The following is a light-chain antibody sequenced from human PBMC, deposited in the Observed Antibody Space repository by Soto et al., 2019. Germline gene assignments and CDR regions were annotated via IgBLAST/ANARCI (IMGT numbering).Light chain of an antibody. V-gene: IGKV3-20*01. Sequence: ESVLTQSPCTLSLSPSERSTLSCRARQSVNNNYLAWYQKKPGRAPRLLIYGASIRATGIADRFSGSGSGTDFTLTISRLEPEDFAVYYCQQYGSSWTFGQGTKVDIK. CDR3: QQYGSSWT. CDR2: GAS. J-gene: IGKJ1*01. CDR1: QSVNNNY.